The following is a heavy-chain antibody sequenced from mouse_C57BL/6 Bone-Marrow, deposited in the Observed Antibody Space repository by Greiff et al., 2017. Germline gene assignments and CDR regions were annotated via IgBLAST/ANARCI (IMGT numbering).Heavy chain of an antibody. Sequence: DVKLQESGGGLVKPGGSLKLSCAASGFTFSDYGMHWVRQAPEKGLEWVAYISSGSSTIYYADTVKGRFTISRDNAKNTLFLQMTSLRSEDTAMYYCARRTGFDYWGQGTTLTVSS. CDR3: ARRTGFDY. CDR2: ISSGSSTI. D-gene: IGHD4-1*01. CDR1: GFTFSDYG. V-gene: IGHV5-17*01. J-gene: IGHJ2*01.